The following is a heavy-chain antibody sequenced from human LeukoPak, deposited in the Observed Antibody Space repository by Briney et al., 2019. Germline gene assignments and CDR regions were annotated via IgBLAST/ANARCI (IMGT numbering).Heavy chain of an antibody. Sequence: GGSLRLSCAASGFTFTNAWMSWVRQAPGKGLEWVGRIKSKTDGGATDYAAPVKGRFTISRDDSKNTLYLQMNSLKIGDTALYCCATGSLDTVMAYFDYWGQGTLVTVSS. CDR2: IKSKTDGGAT. V-gene: IGHV3-15*01. CDR3: ATGSLDTVMAYFDY. J-gene: IGHJ4*02. D-gene: IGHD5-18*01. CDR1: GFTFTNAW.